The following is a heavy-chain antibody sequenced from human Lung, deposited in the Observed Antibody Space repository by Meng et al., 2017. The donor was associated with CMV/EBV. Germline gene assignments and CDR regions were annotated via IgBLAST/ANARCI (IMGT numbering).Heavy chain of an antibody. J-gene: IGHJ6*04. V-gene: IGHV3-21*01. Sequence: GEXXTISCAASGFTFSSYSMNWVRQAPGKGLEWVSSISNSGAYIYYADSVKGRFSISRDNAQNSLYLHMNSLRAEDTAVYYCTRDVSPRSSAYFAIYYFYALDVWXKGTXVTVSS. D-gene: IGHD2-21*01. CDR1: GFTFSSYS. CDR3: TRDVSPRSSAYFAIYYFYALDV. CDR2: ISNSGAYI.